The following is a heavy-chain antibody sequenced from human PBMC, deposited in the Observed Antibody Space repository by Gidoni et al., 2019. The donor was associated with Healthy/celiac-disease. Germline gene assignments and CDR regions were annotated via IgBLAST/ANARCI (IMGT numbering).Heavy chain of an antibody. D-gene: IGHD3-22*01. V-gene: IGHV4-39*01. J-gene: IGHJ4*02. CDR2: IYYSGST. Sequence: QLQLQESGPGLVKPSETLSLTCTVSGGSISSSSYYWGWIRQPPGKGREWIGSIYYSGSTYYNPSLKSRVTISVDTSKNQFSLKLSSVTAADTAVYYCARAYDGDDSSGYPHFDYWSQGTLVTVSS. CDR1: GGSISSSSYY. CDR3: ARAYDGDDSSGYPHFDY.